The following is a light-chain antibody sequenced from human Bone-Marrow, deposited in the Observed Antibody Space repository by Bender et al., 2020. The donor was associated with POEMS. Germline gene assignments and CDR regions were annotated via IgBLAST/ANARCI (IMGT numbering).Light chain of an antibody. J-gene: IGLJ3*02. CDR1: SVGDYNY. CDR3: SSYTSNTTPWV. CDR2: DVR. V-gene: IGLV2-14*03. Sequence: QSALTQPASVSGSPGQSITISCTGTSVGDYNYVSWYEHHPGKAPKLIIYDVRRRASGISDRFSGSKSGNTASLTISGLRNEDEADYFCSSYTSNTTPWVFGGGTKLTVL.